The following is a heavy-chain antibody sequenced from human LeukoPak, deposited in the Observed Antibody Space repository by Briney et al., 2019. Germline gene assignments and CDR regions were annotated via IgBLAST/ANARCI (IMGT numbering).Heavy chain of an antibody. CDR3: ARDREQWLVQYGMDV. CDR2: ISYDGSNK. J-gene: IGHJ6*02. CDR1: GFTFSSYA. Sequence: PGGSPRLSCAASGFTFSSYAMHWVRQAPGKGLEWVAVISYDGSNKYYADSVKGRFTISRDNSKNTLYLQMNSLRAEDTAVYYCARDREQWLVQYGMDVWGQGTTVTVSS. D-gene: IGHD6-19*01. V-gene: IGHV3-30-3*01.